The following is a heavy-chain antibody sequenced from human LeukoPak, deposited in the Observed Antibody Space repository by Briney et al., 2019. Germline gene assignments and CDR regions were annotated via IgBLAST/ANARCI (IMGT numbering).Heavy chain of an antibody. CDR3: AKDGIFLSALWYYYYMDV. CDR1: GFTFSSYA. J-gene: IGHJ6*03. V-gene: IGHV3-23*01. CDR2: ISGSGGST. D-gene: IGHD3-3*01. Sequence: GGSLRLSCAASGFTFSSYAMSWVRQAPGKGLEWVSAISGSGGSTYYADSVKGRFTISRDNSKNTLYLQMNSLRAEDTAVYYCAKDGIFLSALWYYYYMDVWGKGTTVTVSS.